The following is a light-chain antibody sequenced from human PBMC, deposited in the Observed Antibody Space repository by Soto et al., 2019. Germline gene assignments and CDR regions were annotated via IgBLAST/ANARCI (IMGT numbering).Light chain of an antibody. V-gene: IGLV2-14*01. CDR2: EVS. CDR1: SSDVGGYNY. Sequence: QSALTQPASVSGSPGQSITISCTGTSSDVGGYNYVSWYQQHPGKAPKVIIYEVSNRPSGVSIRFSGSKSGNTASLTSSGLQAEDEADYYCSSYTSSTTRDVIFGGGTKVTVL. J-gene: IGLJ2*01. CDR3: SSYTSSTTRDVI.